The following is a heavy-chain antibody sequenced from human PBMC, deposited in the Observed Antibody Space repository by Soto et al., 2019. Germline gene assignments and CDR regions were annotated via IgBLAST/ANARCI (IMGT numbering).Heavy chain of an antibody. CDR3: ARELERVFDY. CDR2: IGYDGRNK. J-gene: IGHJ4*02. Sequence: SCKASGYTFTGYYMHWVRQAPGKGLEWVAVIGYDGRNKYYADSVKGRFTISRDNSKNTLYLQMNSLRIEDTAVYYCARELERVFDYWGQGTLVTVSS. V-gene: IGHV3-30*04. D-gene: IGHD1-1*01. CDR1: GYTFTGYY.